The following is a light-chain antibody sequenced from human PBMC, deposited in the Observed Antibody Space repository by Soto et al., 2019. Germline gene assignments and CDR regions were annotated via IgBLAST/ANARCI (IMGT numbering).Light chain of an antibody. CDR1: SSDVGSYNF. V-gene: IGLV2-23*02. J-gene: IGLJ3*02. Sequence: QSALTQPASVSGSPRQSITISCTGASSDVGSYNFVSWYQQLPGKAPKLMIYEVSKRPSGVSDRFSGSKSGNTASLTISGLQAEDEADYYCCSYAGDYTRVFGGGTKLTVL. CDR2: EVS. CDR3: CSYAGDYTRV.